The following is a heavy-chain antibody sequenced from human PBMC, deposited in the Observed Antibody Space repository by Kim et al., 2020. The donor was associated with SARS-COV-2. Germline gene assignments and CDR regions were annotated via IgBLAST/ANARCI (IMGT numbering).Heavy chain of an antibody. CDR2: ISYIGTT. CDR1: GGSIRPNY. CDR3: ARDPLEGAFDV. Sequence: SETLSLTCSVSGGSIRPNYWSWIRQAPGKGLEWIAYISYIGTTNYNPSLKSRVSVSVDMTKEEFSLKLSSVTAADTAVYFFARDPLEGAFDVWGQGSMVT. J-gene: IGHJ3*01. V-gene: IGHV4-59*01.